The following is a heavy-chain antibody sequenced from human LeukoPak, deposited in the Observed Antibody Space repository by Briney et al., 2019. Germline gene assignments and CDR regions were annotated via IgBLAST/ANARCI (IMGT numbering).Heavy chain of an antibody. CDR2: IRSSGSSI. D-gene: IGHD1-1*01. V-gene: IGHV3-48*01. CDR3: ARGTGTTSTLGY. J-gene: IGHJ4*02. Sequence: GGSLRLSCAASGFTFSSYSMNWVRQAPGKGLEWVSYIRSSGSSIHYADSVKGRFTISRDNARNSLFLQMNSLRGEDTAVYYCARGTGTTSTLGYWGQGTLVTVSS. CDR1: GFTFSSYS.